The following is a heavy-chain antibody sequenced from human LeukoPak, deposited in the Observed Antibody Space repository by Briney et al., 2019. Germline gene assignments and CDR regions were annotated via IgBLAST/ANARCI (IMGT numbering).Heavy chain of an antibody. J-gene: IGHJ6*03. D-gene: IGHD3-22*01. Sequence: SETQSLTCTVSGGSISSYYWSWIRQPAGKGLEWIGRIYTSGSTNYNPSLKSRVTMSVDTSKNQFSLKLSSVTAADTAVYYCARDAQAYYYDSSGYRDYYYYYYMDVWGKGTTVTVSS. CDR3: ARDAQAYYYDSSGYRDYYYYYYMDV. CDR1: GGSISSYY. V-gene: IGHV4-4*07. CDR2: IYTSGST.